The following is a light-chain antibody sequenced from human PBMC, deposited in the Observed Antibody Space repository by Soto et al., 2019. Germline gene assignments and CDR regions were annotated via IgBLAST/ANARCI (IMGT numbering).Light chain of an antibody. V-gene: IGLV2-14*01. CDR2: EVS. CDR3: VLYMGSGILV. Sequence: QSVLTQPVSVSGSPGQSLTISCTGTSSDVGGYNYVSWYQQHPGKAPKLMIFEVSNRPSGVSNRFSGSILGNKAALTITGAQADDESDYYCVLYMGSGILVFGGGTQLTVL. CDR1: SSDVGGYNY. J-gene: IGLJ2*01.